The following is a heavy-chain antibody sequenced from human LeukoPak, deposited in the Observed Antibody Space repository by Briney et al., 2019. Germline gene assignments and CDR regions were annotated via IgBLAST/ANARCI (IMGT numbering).Heavy chain of an antibody. CDR3: ASGGVRLRAFSK. J-gene: IGHJ4*02. CDR2: INHSGST. V-gene: IGHV4-34*01. CDR1: GGSFSGYY. Sequence: SETLSLTCAVYGGSFSGYYWSWIRQPPGKGLEWIGEINHSGSTNYNPSLKSRVTISVDTSKNQFSLKLSSVTAADTAVYYCASGGVRLRAFSKWGQGTLVTVSS. D-gene: IGHD4-17*01.